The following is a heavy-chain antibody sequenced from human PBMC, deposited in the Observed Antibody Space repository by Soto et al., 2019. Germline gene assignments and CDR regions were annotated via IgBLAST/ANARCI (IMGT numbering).Heavy chain of an antibody. CDR3: AGLWWLQYYYGMDV. CDR1: GGSFSGYY. D-gene: IGHD5-12*01. J-gene: IGHJ6*02. CDR2: INHSGST. Sequence: SETLSLTCAVYGGSFSGYYWSWIRQPPGKGLEWIGEINHSGSTNYNPSLKSRVTISVDTSKNQFSLKLSSVTAADTAVYYCAGLWWLQYYYGMDVCGQRTTVTVSS. V-gene: IGHV4-34*01.